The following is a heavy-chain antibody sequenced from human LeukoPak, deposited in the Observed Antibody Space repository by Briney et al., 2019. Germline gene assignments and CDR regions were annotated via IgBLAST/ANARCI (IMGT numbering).Heavy chain of an antibody. CDR2: IYHSGST. V-gene: IGHV4-38-2*02. CDR3: VRIRGFGADYYYYYMDV. D-gene: IGHD3-10*01. Sequence: SETLSLTCTVSGYSISSGYYWGWIRQPPGKGLEWIGSIYHSGSTYYNPSLKSRVTISVDKSKNQFSLKLSSVTAADTAVYYCVRIRGFGADYYYYYMDVWGKGSTVTVSS. J-gene: IGHJ6*03. CDR1: GYSISSGYY.